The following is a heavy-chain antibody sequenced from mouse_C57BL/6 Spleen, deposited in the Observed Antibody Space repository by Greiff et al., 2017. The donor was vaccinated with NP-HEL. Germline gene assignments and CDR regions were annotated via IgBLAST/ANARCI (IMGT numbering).Heavy chain of an antibody. J-gene: IGHJ2*01. V-gene: IGHV3-2*02. CDR2: ISYSGRN. CDR1: GYSITSGYG. CDR3: ARTARIKY. D-gene: IGHD1-2*01. Sequence: EVKLQESGPGLVKPSQSLSLTCTVTGYSITSGYGWNWIRQFPGNKLEWMGYISYSGRNNYNPSLKSRNSITRDTSKNKFFLQLNSVTTEDTATYYCARTARIKYWGQGTALTVSS.